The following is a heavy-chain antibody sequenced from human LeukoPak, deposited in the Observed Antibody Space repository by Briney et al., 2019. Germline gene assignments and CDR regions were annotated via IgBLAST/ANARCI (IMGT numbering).Heavy chain of an antibody. CDR3: ASGIQLWYEFDY. J-gene: IGHJ4*02. V-gene: IGHV1-69*13. CDR1: GGTFSSYA. D-gene: IGHD5-18*01. Sequence: SVKVSCKASGGTFSSYAIGWVRQAPGQGLEWMGGIIPIFGTANYAQKFQGRVTITADESTSTAYMELSSLRSEDTAVYYCASGIQLWYEFDYWGQGTLVTVSS. CDR2: IIPIFGTA.